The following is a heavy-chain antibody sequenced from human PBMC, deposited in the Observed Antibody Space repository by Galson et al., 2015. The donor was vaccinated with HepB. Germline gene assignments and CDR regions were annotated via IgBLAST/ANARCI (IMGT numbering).Heavy chain of an antibody. Sequence: PALVKPTQTLTLTCTFSGFSLSTSGMRVSWIRQPPGKALEWLARIDWDDDKFYSTSLKTRLTISKDTSKNQVVLTMTNMDPVDTATYYCARIDMVRGVIDYWGQGTLVTVSS. V-gene: IGHV2-70*04. D-gene: IGHD3-10*01. J-gene: IGHJ4*02. CDR3: ARIDMVRGVIDY. CDR1: GFSLSTSGMR. CDR2: IDWDDDK.